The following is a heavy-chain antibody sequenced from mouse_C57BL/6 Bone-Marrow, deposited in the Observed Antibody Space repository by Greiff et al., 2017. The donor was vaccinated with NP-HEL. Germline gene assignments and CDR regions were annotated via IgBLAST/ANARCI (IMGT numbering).Heavy chain of an antibody. CDR2: ISYDGSN. CDR3: ARADFPWFAY. CDR1: GYSITSGYY. Sequence: EVQVVESGPGLVKPSQSLSLTCSVTGYSITSGYYWNWIRQFPGNKLEWMGYISYDGSNNYNPSLKNRISITRDTSKNQFFLKLNSVTTEDTATYYCARADFPWFAYWGQGTLVTVSA. V-gene: IGHV3-6*01. J-gene: IGHJ3*01.